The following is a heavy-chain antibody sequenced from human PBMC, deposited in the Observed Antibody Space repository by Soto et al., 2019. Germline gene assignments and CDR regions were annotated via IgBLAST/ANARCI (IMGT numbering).Heavy chain of an antibody. CDR3: ARDPRYYDFWSGYGYYFDY. V-gene: IGHV1-18*01. CDR2: ISAYNGNT. Sequence: ASVNVSCKASGYTFTSYGISWVRQAPGQGLEWMGWISAYNGNTNYAQKLQGRVTMTTDTSTSTAYMELRSLRSDDTAVYYCARDPRYYDFWSGYGYYFDYWGQGTLVTVSS. CDR1: GYTFTSYG. J-gene: IGHJ4*02. D-gene: IGHD3-3*01.